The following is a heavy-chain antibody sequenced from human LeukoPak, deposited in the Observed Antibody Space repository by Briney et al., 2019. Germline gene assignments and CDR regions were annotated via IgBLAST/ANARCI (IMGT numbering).Heavy chain of an antibody. CDR2: ISSSSSYI. Sequence: GGSLRLSCAASGFTFSSYSMNWVRQAPGKGLEWVSSISSSSSYIYYADSVKGRFTISRDNSKNALYLQMNSLRAEDTAVYYCGRDLDWGAFDHWGQGTLVTVSS. D-gene: IGHD3-9*01. CDR1: GFTFSSYS. V-gene: IGHV3-21*04. CDR3: GRDLDWGAFDH. J-gene: IGHJ4*02.